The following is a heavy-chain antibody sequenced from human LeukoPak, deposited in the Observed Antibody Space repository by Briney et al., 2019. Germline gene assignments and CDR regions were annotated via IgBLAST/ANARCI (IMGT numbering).Heavy chain of an antibody. J-gene: IGHJ4*02. V-gene: IGHV3-7*01. CDR1: GFTFSSYW. CDR2: IKQDGSEK. Sequence: PGGSLRLSCAASGFTFSSYWTSWVRQAPGKGLEWVANIKQDGSEKYYVDSVKGRFTIARDNAKNSLYLQMNSLRAEDTAVYYCARDPSRGYNYGYGDYWGQGTLVIVSS. CDR3: ARDPSRGYNYGYGDY. D-gene: IGHD5-18*01.